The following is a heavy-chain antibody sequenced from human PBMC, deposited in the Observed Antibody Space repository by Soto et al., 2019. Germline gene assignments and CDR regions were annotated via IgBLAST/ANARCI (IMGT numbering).Heavy chain of an antibody. CDR1: GYSFTTNW. Sequence: GESLKISCQGSGYSFTTNWIAWVRRMPGKGLEWMGIIYPTDSNTRYSPSFQGQVTISVDKSISTAYLQWSSLKASDTAIYYCAGVGHFASTIIDYWGQGTLVTVSS. CDR3: AGVGHFASTIIDY. V-gene: IGHV5-51*01. D-gene: IGHD1-26*01. CDR2: IYPTDSNT. J-gene: IGHJ4*02.